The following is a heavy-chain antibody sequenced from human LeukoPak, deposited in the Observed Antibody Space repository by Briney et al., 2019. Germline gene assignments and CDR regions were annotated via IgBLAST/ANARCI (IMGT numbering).Heavy chain of an antibody. D-gene: IGHD3-10*01. V-gene: IGHV1-2*02. J-gene: IGHJ4*02. Sequence: ASVKVSCKASGYTFTGYSMHWVRQAPGQGLEWMGWINPNSGGTNYAQKFQGRVTMTRDTSISTAYMELSRLRSDDTAVYYCARDSGIKYFAYFDYWGQGTLVTVSS. CDR3: ARDSGIKYFAYFDY. CDR1: GYTFTGYS. CDR2: INPNSGGT.